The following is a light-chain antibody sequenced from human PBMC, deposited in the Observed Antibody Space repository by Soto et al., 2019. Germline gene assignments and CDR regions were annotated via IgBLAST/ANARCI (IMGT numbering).Light chain of an antibody. V-gene: IGLV7-43*01. CDR2: NLN. CDR1: AGAVTSGFF. J-gene: IGLJ3*02. Sequence: QAVVTQEPSLTVSPGGTVTLTCASSAGAVTSGFFPSWFQQKPGQAPRALIYNLNNKHSWTPARFPGSLLGGKAALTLAGVQPEDRAGHSCLLYYGGVQVFGGGTKLTVL. CDR3: LLYYGGVQV.